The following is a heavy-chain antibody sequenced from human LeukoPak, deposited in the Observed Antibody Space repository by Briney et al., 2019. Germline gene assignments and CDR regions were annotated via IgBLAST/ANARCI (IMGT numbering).Heavy chain of an antibody. V-gene: IGHV7-4-1*02. CDR1: GYTFSNND. J-gene: IGHJ4*02. Sequence: VASVKVSCKASGYTFSNNDINWVRQAPGQGLEWMGWINTNTGNPTYAQGFTGRFVFSLDTSVSTAYLQISSLKAEDTAVYYCARDRTLFDYWGQGTLVTVSS. CDR2: INTNTGNP. CDR3: ARDRTLFDY.